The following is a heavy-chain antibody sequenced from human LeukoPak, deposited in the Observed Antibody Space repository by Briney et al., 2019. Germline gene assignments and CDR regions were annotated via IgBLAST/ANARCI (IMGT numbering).Heavy chain of an antibody. V-gene: IGHV1-18*01. CDR1: GGTFTSYG. D-gene: IGHD2-2*01. J-gene: IGHJ4*02. CDR3: ARDLPERRGIVVVAAASLYDSSGYPFDY. CDR2: VSAYNGNT. Sequence: ASVKVSCKASGGTFTSYGISWMRQAPGQGLEWMGWVSAYNGNTHYAHKLQGRVTMTTDTSTSTAYMAMRSLRSDDTAVYYCARDLPERRGIVVVAAASLYDSSGYPFDYCGQGTLVTVSS.